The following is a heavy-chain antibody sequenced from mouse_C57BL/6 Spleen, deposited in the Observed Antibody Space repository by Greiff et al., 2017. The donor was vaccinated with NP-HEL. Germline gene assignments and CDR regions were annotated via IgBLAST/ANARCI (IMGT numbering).Heavy chain of an antibody. CDR2: INPNNGGT. J-gene: IGHJ2*01. CDR1: GYTFTDYN. V-gene: IGHV1-22*01. D-gene: IGHD2-4*01. CDR3: ARSYYDYDEDFDY. Sequence: VQLQQSGPELVKPGASVKMSCKASGYTFTDYNMHWVKQSHGKSLEWIGYINPNNGGTSYNQKFKGKATLTVNKSSSTAYMELRSLTSEDSAVYYCARSYYDYDEDFDYWGQGTTLTVSS.